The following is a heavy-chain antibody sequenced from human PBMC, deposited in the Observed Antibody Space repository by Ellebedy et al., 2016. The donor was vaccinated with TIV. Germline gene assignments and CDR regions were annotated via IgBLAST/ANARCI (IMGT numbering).Heavy chain of an antibody. CDR3: ARIPPVSDGDY. J-gene: IGHJ4*02. CDR2: ISAYNGNT. Sequence: AASVKVSCKTSGYTFTGYFMHWVRQAPGQGLEWMGRISAYNGNTDYAEKLQGRVTMTTDTSTSTAYMELRSLRSDDTAVYYCARIPPVSDGDYWGQGTLVTVSS. D-gene: IGHD2-21*01. CDR1: GYTFTGYF. V-gene: IGHV1-18*04.